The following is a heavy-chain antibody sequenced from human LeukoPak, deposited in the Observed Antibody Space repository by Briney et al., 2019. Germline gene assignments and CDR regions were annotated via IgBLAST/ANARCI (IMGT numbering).Heavy chain of an antibody. J-gene: IGHJ4*02. CDR1: GFRVSDYY. Sequence: GGSLRLSCAVSGFRVSDYYMSWVRQAPGKGLEWVSAISGSGGSTYYADSVKGRFTISRGNSKNTLYLQMNSLRAEDTAVYYCAKSPWELPFDYWGQGTLVTVSS. CDR3: AKSPWELPFDY. V-gene: IGHV3-23*01. D-gene: IGHD1-26*01. CDR2: ISGSGGST.